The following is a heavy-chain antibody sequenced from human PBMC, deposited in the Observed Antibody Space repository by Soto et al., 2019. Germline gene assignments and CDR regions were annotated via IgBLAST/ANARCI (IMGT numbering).Heavy chain of an antibody. Sequence: SETLSLTCAVSGGSISSGGYSWSWIRQPPGKGLEWIGYIYHSGSTYYNPPLKSRVTISVDRSKNQFSLKLSSVTAADTAVYYCARIVVVPAAFYFDYWGQGTLVTVSS. CDR1: GGSISSGGYS. CDR3: ARIVVVPAAFYFDY. J-gene: IGHJ4*02. V-gene: IGHV4-30-2*01. D-gene: IGHD2-2*01. CDR2: IYHSGST.